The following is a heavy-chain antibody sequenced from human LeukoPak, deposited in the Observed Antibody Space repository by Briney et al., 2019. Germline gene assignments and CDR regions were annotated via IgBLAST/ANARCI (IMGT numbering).Heavy chain of an antibody. CDR3: ARDRLAVAGFDY. V-gene: IGHV4-59*01. J-gene: IGHJ4*02. CDR2: IYYSGST. CDR1: GGSISSYY. D-gene: IGHD6-19*01. Sequence: SETLSLTCTVSGGSISSYYWSWIRQPPGKGLKWIGYIYYSGSTNYIPSLKSRVTISVDTSKNQFSLKLSSVTAADTAVYYCARDRLAVAGFDYWGQGTLVTVSS.